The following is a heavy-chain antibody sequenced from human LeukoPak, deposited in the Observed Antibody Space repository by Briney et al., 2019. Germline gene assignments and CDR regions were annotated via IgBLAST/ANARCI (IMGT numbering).Heavy chain of an antibody. CDR1: GGSISSGSYY. Sequence: PSETLSLTCTVSGGSISSGSYYWSWIRQRAGKGLEWIGRIYTSGSTNYNPSLKSRVTISVDTSKNQFSLKLSSVTAADTAVYYCAREDIVGASPFDYWGQGTLVTVSS. D-gene: IGHD1-26*01. CDR2: IYTSGST. J-gene: IGHJ4*02. CDR3: AREDIVGASPFDY. V-gene: IGHV4-61*02.